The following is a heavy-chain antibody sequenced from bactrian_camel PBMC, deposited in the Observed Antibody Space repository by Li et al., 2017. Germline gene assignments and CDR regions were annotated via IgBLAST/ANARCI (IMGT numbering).Heavy chain of an antibody. J-gene: IGHJ4*01. Sequence: VQLVESGGGSVQAGGSLRLSCIASGFTRAGADMGWYRQAPGNECESVSTITDDGHTFYTDSVKGRFTISQENAKNTIYLQMNSLKPEDTAKYYCAAEGGSWSVDHPCGRHGFHSKTGNYWDQGTQVTVS. CDR2: ITDDGHT. CDR1: GFTRAGAD. V-gene: IGHV3S55*01. D-gene: IGHD6*01. CDR3: AAEGGSWSVDHPCGRHGFHSKTGNY.